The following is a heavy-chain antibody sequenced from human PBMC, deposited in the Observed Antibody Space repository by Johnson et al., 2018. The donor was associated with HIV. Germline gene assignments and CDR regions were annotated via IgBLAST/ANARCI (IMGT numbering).Heavy chain of an antibody. V-gene: IGHV3-23*04. D-gene: IGHD3-3*01. CDR2: ISGTGGTT. Sequence: VQLVESGGGLVQPGGSLRMSCVASGFTFSTYGMTWVRQAPGKGLEWVSAISGTGGTTYYADSVKGRFTISRDNSKNTLYLQMNSLRAEDTAVYYCVLQFLEWLSSDAFDIWGQGTMVTVSS. CDR3: VLQFLEWLSSDAFDI. J-gene: IGHJ3*02. CDR1: GFTFSTYG.